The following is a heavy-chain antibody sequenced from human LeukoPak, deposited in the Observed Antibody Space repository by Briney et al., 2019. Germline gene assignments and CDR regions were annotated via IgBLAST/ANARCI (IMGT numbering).Heavy chain of an antibody. CDR2: IYISEST. Sequence: PSETLSLTCTVSGASINSHYWSWIRQPAGKGLEWIGRIYISESTNYNYSLQSRVAMSVDTSKNQFSLKLTSVTAADTAVYYCARALNPLPGTYYFDYWGQGTLVTVSS. CDR3: ARALNPLPGTYYFDY. D-gene: IGHD2-15*01. J-gene: IGHJ4*02. V-gene: IGHV4-4*07. CDR1: GASINSHY.